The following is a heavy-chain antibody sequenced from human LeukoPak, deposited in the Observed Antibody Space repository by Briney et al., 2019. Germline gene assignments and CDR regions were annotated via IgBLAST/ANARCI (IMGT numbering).Heavy chain of an antibody. CDR3: AKSGRSSSSWDLDY. V-gene: IGHV3-43D*03. CDR2: ISWDGGST. J-gene: IGHJ4*02. Sequence: ETLCLTCAVSGFTISDYSLHWVRQAPGKGLEWVSLISWDGGSTYYADSVKGRFTISRDNSKNSLYLQMTSLRAEDTALYYCAKSGRSSSSWDLDYWGQGTLVTVSS. CDR1: GFTISDYS. D-gene: IGHD6-13*01.